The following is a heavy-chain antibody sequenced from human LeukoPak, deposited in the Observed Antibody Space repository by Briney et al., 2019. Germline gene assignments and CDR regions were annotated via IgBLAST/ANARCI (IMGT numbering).Heavy chain of an antibody. D-gene: IGHD3-22*01. CDR3: AKELNYYDSSGYYHNPDY. CDR2: ISYDGSNK. CDR1: GFTFSSYG. V-gene: IGHV3-30*18. Sequence: GGSLRLSCAASGFTFSSYGMHWVRQAPGKGLEWVAVISYDGSNKYYADSVKGRFTISRDNSKNTLYLQMNSLRAEDTAVYYCAKELNYYDSSGYYHNPDYWGQGTLVTVSS. J-gene: IGHJ4*02.